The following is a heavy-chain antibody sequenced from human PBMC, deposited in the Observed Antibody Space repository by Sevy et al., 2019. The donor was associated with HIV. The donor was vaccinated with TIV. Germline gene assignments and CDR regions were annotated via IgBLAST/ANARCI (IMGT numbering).Heavy chain of an antibody. V-gene: IGHV3-23*01. D-gene: IGHD2-8*01. J-gene: IGHJ4*02. CDR1: GFDFSIYS. CDR3: AGEGCTKPHDY. Sequence: GGSLRLSCAASGFDFSIYSMSWVRQAPGKGLEWVSTLSFGCGKINYEDSVKGRFTISSDNFKRSVYLEMNNMRVEDTAVYYCAGEGCTKPHDYWGQGTLVTVSS. CDR2: LSFGCGKI.